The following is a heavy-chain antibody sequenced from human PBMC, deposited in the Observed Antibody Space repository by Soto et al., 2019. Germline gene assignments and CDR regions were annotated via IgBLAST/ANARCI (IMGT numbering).Heavy chain of an antibody. D-gene: IGHD3-10*01. Sequence: QVQLVESGGGVVQPGRSLRLSCAAYGFPFTTYGMHWVREGPGKGLDWVAAISYDGSNKFYADSVKGRFTISRDNSKNTLYLQMNSLRPEDTALYYCVGGEYYFDYLGQGTLVIVSS. CDR2: ISYDGSNK. CDR1: GFPFTTYG. J-gene: IGHJ4*02. CDR3: VGGEYYFDY. V-gene: IGHV3-30*03.